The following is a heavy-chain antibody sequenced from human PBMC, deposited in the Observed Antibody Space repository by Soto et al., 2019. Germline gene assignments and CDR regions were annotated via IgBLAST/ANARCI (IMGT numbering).Heavy chain of an antibody. D-gene: IGHD2-15*01. CDR3: AREGGWEVVAATEPDNSDYYYYYGMDV. CDR1: GFTFSSYG. Sequence: QVQLVESGGGVVQPGRSLRLSCAASGFTFSSYGMHWVRQAPGKGLEWVAVIWYDGSNKYYADSVKGRFTISRDNSKNTLDRQMNSLRAEDTAVYYCAREGGWEVVAATEPDNSDYYYYYGMDVWGQGTTVTVSS. J-gene: IGHJ6*02. V-gene: IGHV3-33*01. CDR2: IWYDGSNK.